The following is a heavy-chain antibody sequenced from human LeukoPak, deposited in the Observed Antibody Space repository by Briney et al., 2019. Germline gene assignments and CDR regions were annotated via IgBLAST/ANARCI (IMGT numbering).Heavy chain of an antibody. CDR3: TTDKVARITIFGVVTPHY. CDR2: IKSKTDGGTT. V-gene: IGHV3-15*01. J-gene: IGHJ4*02. CDR1: GFTFSNAW. Sequence: GGSLRLSCAASGFTFSNAWMSWVRQAPGKGLEWVGRIKSKTDGGTTDYAAPVKGRFTISRDDSKNTLYLQMNSQKTEDTAVYYCTTDKVARITIFGVVTPHYWGQGTLVTVSS. D-gene: IGHD3-3*01.